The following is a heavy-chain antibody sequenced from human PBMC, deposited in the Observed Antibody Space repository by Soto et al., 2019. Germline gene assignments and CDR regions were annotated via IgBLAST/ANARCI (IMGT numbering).Heavy chain of an antibody. CDR2: IIPVFGTT. D-gene: IGHD3-16*01. CDR3: ARGGGPYVWFNEF. J-gene: IGHJ4*02. Sequence: SVKVSCKDSGGLFSSFAISWVLQAPGRGLEWLGGIIPVFGTTNYAEKFQGRVTVTADESTNTAYMELSGLRSGDTAIYYCARGGGPYVWFNEFWGQGTLVTVSS. CDR1: GGLFSSFA. V-gene: IGHV1-69*13.